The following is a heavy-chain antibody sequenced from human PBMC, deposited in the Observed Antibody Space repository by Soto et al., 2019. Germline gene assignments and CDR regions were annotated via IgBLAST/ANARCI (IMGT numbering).Heavy chain of an antibody. J-gene: IGHJ6*02. D-gene: IGHD5-18*01. V-gene: IGHV1-69*13. Sequence: SVKVSCKASGGTFSSYAISWVRQAPGQGLGWMGGIIPIFGTANYAQKFQGRVTITADESTSTAYMELSSLRSEDTAVYYCARDRIRGYSYGYRYYYGMDVWGQGTTVTVSS. CDR1: GGTFSSYA. CDR3: ARDRIRGYSYGYRYYYGMDV. CDR2: IIPIFGTA.